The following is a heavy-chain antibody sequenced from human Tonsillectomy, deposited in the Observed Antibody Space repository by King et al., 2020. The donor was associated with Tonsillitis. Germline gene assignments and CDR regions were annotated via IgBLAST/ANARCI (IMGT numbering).Heavy chain of an antibody. Sequence: VQLVESGGGLIQPGGSLRLSCAASGFTFSSYAMSWVRQVPGKGLEWVSAISGSGGSTYYADSVKGRFTISRDNSKNTLYLQMNSLRAEDTAVYYCAKDSGSSFTTYFYYGMDVWGQGTTVTVSS. D-gene: IGHD6-13*01. J-gene: IGHJ6*02. CDR2: ISGSGGST. CDR1: GFTFSSYA. CDR3: AKDSGSSFTTYFYYGMDV. V-gene: IGHV3-23*04.